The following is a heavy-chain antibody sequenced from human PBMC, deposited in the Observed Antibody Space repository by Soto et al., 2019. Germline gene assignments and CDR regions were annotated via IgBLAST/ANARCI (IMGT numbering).Heavy chain of an antibody. CDR1: GDSISGGTYF. J-gene: IGHJ4*01. CDR3: ARGGRYYYY. D-gene: IGHD1-1*01. V-gene: IGHV4-31*03. CDR2: IDNSGTT. Sequence: LSLTCSVSGDSISGGTYFWSWVRQAPGKGPEWIGYIDNSGTTLYTPSLKSRVSMSVDTSENQFSLQLTSVTAADTAIYYCARGGRYYYYWGHGTLVTVSS.